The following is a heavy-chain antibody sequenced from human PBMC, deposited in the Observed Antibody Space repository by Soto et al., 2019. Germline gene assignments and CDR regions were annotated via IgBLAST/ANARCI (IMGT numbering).Heavy chain of an antibody. Sequence: GESLKISRKTSGYSFSKYLGGWVRQKPGKSPEWMGIIYPGDSDIRYSPSFQGQVTVSADTSISTAYLQWSSLEASDTAMYYCARWGVVTMVRESTGYMDVLGKGNMVTGS. CDR3: ARWGVVTMVRESTGYMDV. D-gene: IGHD3-10*01. V-gene: IGHV5-51*01. CDR2: IYPGDSDI. CDR1: GYSFSKYL. J-gene: IGHJ6*04.